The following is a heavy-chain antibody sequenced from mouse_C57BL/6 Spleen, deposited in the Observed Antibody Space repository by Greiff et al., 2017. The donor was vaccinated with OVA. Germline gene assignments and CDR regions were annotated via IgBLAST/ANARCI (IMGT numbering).Heavy chain of an antibody. V-gene: IGHV1-47*01. Sequence: QVQLKQSGAELVKPGASVKMSCKASGYTFTTYPLEWMKQNHGKSLEWIGNFHPYNDDTKYNEKFKGKATLTVEKSSSTVYLELSRLTSDDSAVYYCARRSTGGRYFDVWGTGTTVTVSS. CDR3: ARRSTGGRYFDV. D-gene: IGHD1-1*01. CDR2: FHPYNDDT. CDR1: GYTFTTYP. J-gene: IGHJ1*03.